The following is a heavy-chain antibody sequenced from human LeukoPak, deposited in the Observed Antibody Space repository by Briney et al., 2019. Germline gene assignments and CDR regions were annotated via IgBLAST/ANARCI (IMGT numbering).Heavy chain of an antibody. V-gene: IGHV3-30-3*01. J-gene: IGHJ5*02. D-gene: IGHD3-3*01. CDR3: ARDGTTFWSGYYSKYNWFDP. Sequence: GGSLRLSCAASGFTFSSYAMPWVRQAPGKGLEWVAVISYDGSNKYYADSVKGRFTTSRDNSKNTLYLQMNSLRAEDTAVYYCARDGTTFWSGYYSKYNWFDPWGQGTLVTVSS. CDR2: ISYDGSNK. CDR1: GFTFSSYA.